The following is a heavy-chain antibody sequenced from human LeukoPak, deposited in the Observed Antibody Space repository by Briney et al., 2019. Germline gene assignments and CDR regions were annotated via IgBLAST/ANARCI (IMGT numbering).Heavy chain of an antibody. D-gene: IGHD1-1*01. CDR3: ARDRIELERRTKYYFDY. CDR1: GFTFSSNW. Sequence: GGSLRLSCAASGFTFSSNWMHWVRQAPGKGLEWVSYISSSGSTIYYADSVKGRFTISRGNAKNSLYLQMNSLRAEDTAVYYCARDRIELERRTKYYFDYWGQGTLVTVSS. CDR2: ISSSGSTI. J-gene: IGHJ4*02. V-gene: IGHV3-48*04.